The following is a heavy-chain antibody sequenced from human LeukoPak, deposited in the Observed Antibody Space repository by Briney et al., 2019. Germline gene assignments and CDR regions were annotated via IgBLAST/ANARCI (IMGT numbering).Heavy chain of an antibody. CDR1: AVSSITSG. D-gene: IGHD5-12*01. CDR2: ISGNGEGT. Sequence: PGGALRLFSAAAAVSSITSGIMWCGRAAREGLEGGSAISGNGEGTFYADSVKGRFTISRDNSRNTLYLQLISLSAADSAIYYCWRDRRPARTYSGLFDYWGQGTLVTVSS. J-gene: IGHJ4*02. CDR3: WRDRRPARTYSGLFDY. V-gene: IGHV3-23*01.